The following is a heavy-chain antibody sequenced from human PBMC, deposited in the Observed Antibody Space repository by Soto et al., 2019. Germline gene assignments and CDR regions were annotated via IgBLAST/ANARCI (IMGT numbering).Heavy chain of an antibody. V-gene: IGHV3-23*01. Sequence: WVSLRLSCSACGFTFSSYAIIWVRQAPGKGLEWVSAISGSGGSTYYADSVKGRFTISRDNSKNTLYLQMNSLRAEDTAVYYCAKDTTTDRNYYDRPIGAFNICGQGTMVAV. CDR3: AKDTTTDRNYYDRPIGAFNI. CDR2: ISGSGGST. J-gene: IGHJ3*02. CDR1: GFTFSSYA. D-gene: IGHD3-22*01.